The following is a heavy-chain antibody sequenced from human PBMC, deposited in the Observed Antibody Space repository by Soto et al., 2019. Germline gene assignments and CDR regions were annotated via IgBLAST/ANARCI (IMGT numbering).Heavy chain of an antibody. CDR2: INHSGST. Sequence: QVQLQQWGAGLLKPSETLSLTCAVYGGSFSGYYWSWIRQPPGKGLEWIGEINHSGSTNYNTSLKSRVTISVDTSKNQFSLKLSSVTAADTAVYYCARAPRLGYCSGGSCYSGALDYWGQGTLVTVSS. V-gene: IGHV4-34*01. CDR1: GGSFSGYY. D-gene: IGHD2-15*01. CDR3: ARAPRLGYCSGGSCYSGALDY. J-gene: IGHJ4*02.